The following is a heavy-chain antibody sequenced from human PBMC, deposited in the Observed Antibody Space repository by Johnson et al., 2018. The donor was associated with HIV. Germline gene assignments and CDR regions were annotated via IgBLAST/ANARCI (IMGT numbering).Heavy chain of an antibody. CDR1: GFTFINNY. V-gene: IGHV3-66*02. J-gene: IGHJ3*02. CDR2: IFRVGDV. CDR3: AKLTIFGVVPPNEGDAFDI. Sequence: VQLVESGGGVVQPGGSLRLSCAVSGFTFINNYMTWVRQAPGKGLEGVSVIFRVGDVYYADSVKGRFTISSDNSKNTLYLQMNSLRAEDTAVYYCAKLTIFGVVPPNEGDAFDIWGQGTMVTVSS. D-gene: IGHD3-3*01.